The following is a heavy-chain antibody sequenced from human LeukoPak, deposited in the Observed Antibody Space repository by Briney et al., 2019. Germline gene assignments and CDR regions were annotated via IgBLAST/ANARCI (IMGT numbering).Heavy chain of an antibody. J-gene: IGHJ4*02. Sequence: SVKVSCKASGGTFSSYAFSWIRQAPGQGLEWMGNIIPIFGTPKYAQKFQGRVTISADESTATAYMELSSLRSDDTAMYYCARDIWGDCSGGRCYQWGQGTLVTVSS. V-gene: IGHV1-69*13. CDR1: GGTFSSYA. CDR3: ARDIWGDCSGGRCYQ. CDR2: IIPIFGTP. D-gene: IGHD2-15*01.